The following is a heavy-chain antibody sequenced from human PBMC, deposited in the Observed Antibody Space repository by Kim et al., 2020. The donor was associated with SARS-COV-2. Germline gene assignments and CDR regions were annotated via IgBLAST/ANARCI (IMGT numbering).Heavy chain of an antibody. Sequence: GGSLRLSCAASGFTFSSYSMNWVRQAPGKGLEWVSSISSSSSYIYYADSVKGRFTISRDNAKNSLYLQMNSLRAEDTAVYYCARECEYGDYVDYWGQGTLVTVSS. V-gene: IGHV3-21*01. CDR2: ISSSSSYI. CDR1: GFTFSSYS. CDR3: ARECEYGDYVDY. J-gene: IGHJ4*02. D-gene: IGHD4-17*01.